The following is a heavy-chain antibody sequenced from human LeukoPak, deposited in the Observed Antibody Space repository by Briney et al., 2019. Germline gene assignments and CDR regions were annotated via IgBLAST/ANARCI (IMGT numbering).Heavy chain of an antibody. D-gene: IGHD3-10*01. CDR1: GFTFSSYA. CDR3: AKVKHYGSGSYNYFDY. J-gene: IGHJ4*02. Sequence: GGSLRLSCAASGFTFSSYAMSWVRQAPGKGLEWVSAISGSGGSTYYADSVKGRFTISRDNSKNTLYLQMNSLRAEDTAVYYCAKVKHYGSGSYNYFDYWGQGTLVTVSS. V-gene: IGHV3-23*01. CDR2: ISGSGGST.